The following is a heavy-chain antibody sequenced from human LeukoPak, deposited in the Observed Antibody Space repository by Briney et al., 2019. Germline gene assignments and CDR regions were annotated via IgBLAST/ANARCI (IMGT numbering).Heavy chain of an antibody. Sequence: SETLSLTCTVSGGSISSGGYYRSWNRQHPGKGLEWIGYMYYSGSTYYNPSLKSRVTISVDTSKNQFSLKLSSVTAADTAVYYCASYYGSGSSQYFHHWGQGTLVTVSS. J-gene: IGHJ1*01. CDR2: MYYSGST. CDR1: GGSISSGGYY. D-gene: IGHD3-10*01. CDR3: ASYYGSGSSQYFHH. V-gene: IGHV4-31*03.